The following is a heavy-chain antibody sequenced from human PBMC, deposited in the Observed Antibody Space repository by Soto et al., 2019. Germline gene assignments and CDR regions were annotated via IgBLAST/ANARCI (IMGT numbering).Heavy chain of an antibody. CDR3: ARVVGYCSGGSCYADSNFDY. CDR2: IYYSGST. J-gene: IGHJ4*02. D-gene: IGHD2-15*01. CDR1: GGSVSSGSYY. Sequence: KTSETLSLTCTVSGGSVSSGSYYWSWIRQPPGKGLEWIGYIYYSGSTNYNPSLKSRVTISVDTSKNQFSLKLSSVTAADTAVYYCARVVGYCSGGSCYADSNFDYWGQGTLVTVSS. V-gene: IGHV4-61*01.